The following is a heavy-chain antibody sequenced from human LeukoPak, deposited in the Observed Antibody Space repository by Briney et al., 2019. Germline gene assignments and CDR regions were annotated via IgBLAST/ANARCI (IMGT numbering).Heavy chain of an antibody. J-gene: IGHJ4*02. CDR2: ISYDGSDK. CDR1: GFTFSSYG. D-gene: IGHD3-10*01. Sequence: GGSLRLSCAVSGFTFSSYGMHWVRQAPGKGLEWVAVISYDGSDKYYADSVKGRFTISRDNSKNTLYLQMNSLRAEDTAVYYCAKTVMVRGPVYYFDYWGQGTLVTVSS. V-gene: IGHV3-30*18. CDR3: AKTVMVRGPVYYFDY.